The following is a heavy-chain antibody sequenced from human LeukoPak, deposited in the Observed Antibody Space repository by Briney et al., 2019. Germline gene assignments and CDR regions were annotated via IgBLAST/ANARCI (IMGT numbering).Heavy chain of an antibody. CDR2: MNPKSANT. D-gene: IGHD1-26*01. CDR1: GYTFTSYG. CDR3: ARGPMYSASYNY. J-gene: IGHJ4*02. Sequence: ASVKVSCKASGYTFTSYGISWVRQATGQGLEWMAWMNPKSANTGYAQKFQGRVTVTRNTSISTAYMELNGLSFDDTAVYYCARGPMYSASYNYWGQGILVTVSS. V-gene: IGHV1-8*02.